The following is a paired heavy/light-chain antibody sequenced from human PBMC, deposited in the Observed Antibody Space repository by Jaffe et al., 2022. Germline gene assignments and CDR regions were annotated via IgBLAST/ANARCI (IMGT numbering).Light chain of an antibody. CDR3: QQSYSAPPT. J-gene: IGKJ4*01. CDR1: QSISSY. V-gene: IGKV1-39*01. Sequence: DIQMTQSPSSLSASVGDRVTISCRASQSISSYLNWYQQKPGKAPKLLIYAASSLQSGVPSRFSGSSSGTDFTLTIGSLQPEDFATYYCQQSYSAPPTFGGGTKVEIK. CDR2: AAS.
Heavy chain of an antibody. CDR2: INPSSGGT. J-gene: IGHJ4*02. Sequence: HVQLVQSGAEVKKPGASVKVSCKAAGYTFTAYNLHWVRQAPGQGLEWMGGINPSSGGTNYAQKFQGRVTMTRDTSISTAYMELSSLRSDDTAMYYCARARSYEYGSGSYVLDYWGQGTLVTVSS. CDR1: GYTFTAYN. CDR3: ARARSYEYGSGSYVLDY. D-gene: IGHD3-10*01. V-gene: IGHV1-2*02.